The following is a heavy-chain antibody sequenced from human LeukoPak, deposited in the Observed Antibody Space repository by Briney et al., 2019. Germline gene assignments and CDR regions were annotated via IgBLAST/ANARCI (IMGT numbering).Heavy chain of an antibody. CDR1: GFTFCDYY. D-gene: IGHD3-22*01. CDR2: ISSSGSTI. V-gene: IGHV3-11*01. Sequence: PGGSLRLSCAASGFTFCDYYMSWIRQAPGKGLEWVSYISSSGSTIYYADSVKGRFTISRDNSKNTLYLQMNSLRAEDTAVYYCAKDHGYYYDSSGYYPFDYWGQGTLVTVSS. CDR3: AKDHGYYYDSSGYYPFDY. J-gene: IGHJ4*02.